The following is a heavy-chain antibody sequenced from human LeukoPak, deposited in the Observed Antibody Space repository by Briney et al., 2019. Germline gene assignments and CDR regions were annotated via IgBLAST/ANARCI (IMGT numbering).Heavy chain of an antibody. CDR3: ASLLGLHTSYYYYGMDV. Sequence: SETLSLTCTVSGGSISSGDYSWSWIRQPPGKGLEWIGYIYYSGSTYYNPSLKSRVTISVDTSKNQFSLKLSSVTAADTAVYYCASLLGLHTSYYYYGMDVWGQGTTVTVSS. D-gene: IGHD5-24*01. J-gene: IGHJ6*02. V-gene: IGHV4-30-4*01. CDR2: IYYSGST. CDR1: GGSISSGDYS.